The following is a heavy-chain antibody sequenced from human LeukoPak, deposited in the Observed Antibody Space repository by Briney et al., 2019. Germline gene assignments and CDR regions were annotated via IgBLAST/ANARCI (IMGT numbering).Heavy chain of an antibody. J-gene: IGHJ4*02. CDR2: IYSDGTT. V-gene: IGHV3-53*01. CDR3: VRYRVTWYHFDY. CDR1: GFRVSTNY. Sequence: GGSLRLSCAASGFRVSTNYMSWVRQAPGKGLEWVSFIYSDGTTYSAASVKGRFTISRDNSKNTLSLEMHSLRAEDTAVYYCVRYRVTWYHFDYWGQGTLVTVSS. D-gene: IGHD6-13*01.